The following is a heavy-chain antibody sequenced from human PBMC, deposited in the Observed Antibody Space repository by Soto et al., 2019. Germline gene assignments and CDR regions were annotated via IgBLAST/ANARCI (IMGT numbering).Heavy chain of an antibody. V-gene: IGHV1-8*01. CDR3: ARGGGYCSSTSCFPRSYYYYYYMDV. CDR2: MNPNSGNT. CDR1: GYTFTSYY. J-gene: IGHJ6*03. D-gene: IGHD2-2*01. Sequence: ASVKVSCKASGYTFTSYYINWVRQATGQGLEWMGWMNPNSGNTGYAQKFQGRVTMTRNTSISTAYMELSSLRSEDTAVYYCARGGGYCSSTSCFPRSYYYYYYMDVWGKGTTVTVSS.